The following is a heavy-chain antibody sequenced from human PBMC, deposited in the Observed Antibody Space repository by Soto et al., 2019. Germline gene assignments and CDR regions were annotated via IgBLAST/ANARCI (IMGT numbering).Heavy chain of an antibody. D-gene: IGHD1-1*01. J-gene: IGHJ5*02. Sequence: EVQLLESGGGLVQPGGSLRLSCAVSGFTFSTYAMNWVRQAPGKGLEWVSTISASAGGSYYADSVKGRFTISRDNDKSTLYLQMNSLRAEDTALYYCTRDSTLRSGTGTFDPWGQGTLVTVSS. V-gene: IGHV3-23*01. CDR3: TRDSTLRSGTGTFDP. CDR1: GFTFSTYA. CDR2: ISASAGGS.